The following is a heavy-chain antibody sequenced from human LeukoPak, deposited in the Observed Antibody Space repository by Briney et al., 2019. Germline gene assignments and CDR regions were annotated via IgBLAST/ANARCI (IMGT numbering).Heavy chain of an antibody. V-gene: IGHV3-11*01. J-gene: IGHJ3*02. CDR2: ISSSGSTV. CDR1: GFTFSDYY. Sequence: PGGSLRLSCAASGFTFSDYYMSWIRQAPGKGLEWVSYISSSGSTVYYADSVKGRFTISRDNSKNTLYLQMNSLRAEDTAVYYCAKGRLHDSSGVDAFDIWGQGTMVTVSS. D-gene: IGHD3-22*01. CDR3: AKGRLHDSSGVDAFDI.